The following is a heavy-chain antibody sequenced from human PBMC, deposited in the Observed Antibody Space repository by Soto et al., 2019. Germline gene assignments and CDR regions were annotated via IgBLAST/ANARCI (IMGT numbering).Heavy chain of an antibody. V-gene: IGHV4-59*08. CDR3: ARSQWLGLVDY. D-gene: IGHD6-19*01. CDR1: GCSISSYY. Sequence: SETLSLTCTVSGCSISSYYWSWIRQPPGKGLEWIGYIYYSGSTNYNPSLKSRVTISVDTSKNQFSLKLSSVTAADTAVYYCARSQWLGLVDYWGQGTLVTVSS. CDR2: IYYSGST. J-gene: IGHJ4*02.